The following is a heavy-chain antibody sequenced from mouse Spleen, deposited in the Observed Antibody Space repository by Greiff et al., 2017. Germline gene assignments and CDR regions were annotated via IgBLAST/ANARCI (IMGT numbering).Heavy chain of an antibody. V-gene: IGHV3-6*01. CDR3: ARVSLWGYYFDY. Sequence: EVQRVESGPGLVKPSQSLSLTCSVTGYSITSGYYWNWIRQFPGNKLEWMGYISYDGSNNYNPSLKNRISITRDTSKNQFFLKLNSVTTEDTATYYCARVSLWGYYFDYWGQGTTLTVSS. CDR1: GYSITSGYY. CDR2: ISYDGSN. J-gene: IGHJ2*01. D-gene: IGHD6-2*01.